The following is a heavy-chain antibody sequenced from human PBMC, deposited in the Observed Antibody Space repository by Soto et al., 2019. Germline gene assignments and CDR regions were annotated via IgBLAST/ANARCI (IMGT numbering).Heavy chain of an antibody. D-gene: IGHD2-2*02. Sequence: GGALRLSCAASRFTFSSYSMNWVRQAPGKGLEWVSYISSSSSTIYYADSVKGRFTISRDNAKNSLYLQMNSLRDEDTAVYYCAREPRYCSSTSCYSGVRYFDYWGQGTLVTGSS. V-gene: IGHV3-48*02. CDR3: AREPRYCSSTSCYSGVRYFDY. CDR2: ISSSSSTI. CDR1: RFTFSSYS. J-gene: IGHJ4*02.